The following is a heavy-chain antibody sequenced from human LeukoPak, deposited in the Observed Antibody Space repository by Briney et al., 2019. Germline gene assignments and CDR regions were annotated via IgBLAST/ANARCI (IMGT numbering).Heavy chain of an antibody. CDR3: ARHRRDHDFWSGSNPTHYYYYMDV. J-gene: IGHJ6*03. V-gene: IGHV4-39*01. CDR1: GGSISSSSYY. Sequence: SETLYLTCTVSGGSISSSSYYWGRIRQPPGNGLEWIGTIYYSGHTYYNPSLKSRVTIFVDTSQNQFSLKLSSVTAADTAVYYCARHRRDHDFWSGSNPTHYYYYMDVWGKGTTVTVSS. D-gene: IGHD3-3*01. CDR2: IYYSGHT.